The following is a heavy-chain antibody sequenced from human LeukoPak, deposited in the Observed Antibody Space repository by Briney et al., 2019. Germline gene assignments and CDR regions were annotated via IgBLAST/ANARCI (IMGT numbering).Heavy chain of an antibody. CDR3: AKRGVVIRVILVGFHKAAYYFDS. D-gene: IGHD3-22*01. J-gene: IGHJ4*02. Sequence: GGSLRLSCAVSGITLSNYGMSWVRQAPGKGLEWVAGISDSGGSTNYADSVKGRFTISRDNPKNTLYLQMNSLRADDTAAYFCAKRGVVIRVILVGFHKAAYYFDSWGQGALVTVSS. CDR1: GITLSNYG. V-gene: IGHV3-23*01. CDR2: ISDSGGST.